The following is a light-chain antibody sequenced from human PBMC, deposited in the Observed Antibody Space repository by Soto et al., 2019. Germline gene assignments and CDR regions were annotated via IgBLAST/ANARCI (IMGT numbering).Light chain of an antibody. CDR1: QSVSSSY. CDR2: GAS. CDR3: QQYCRSPLIT. J-gene: IGKJ5*01. Sequence: EIVLTQSPGTLSLSPGQRATLSCRARQSVSSSYLAWYQQKPGQAPRHLIYGASNRATGIPDRFSGSGPRTDFTLTISRLEPENFAVYCCQQYCRSPLITFGQGTRLETK. V-gene: IGKV3-20*01.